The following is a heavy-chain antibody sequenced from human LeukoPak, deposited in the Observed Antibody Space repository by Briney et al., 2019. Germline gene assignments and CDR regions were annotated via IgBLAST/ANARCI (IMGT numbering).Heavy chain of an antibody. Sequence: GASVKVSCKASGYTFTAYYINWVRQAPGRGLEWMGRINPNSGGTNYAQKFQGRVTMTRDTSISTTYMELSRLRSDDTAVYYCARELGLGIMVRGFIRWGQGTLVTVSS. V-gene: IGHV1-2*06. CDR2: INPNSGGT. J-gene: IGHJ4*02. D-gene: IGHD3-10*01. CDR3: ARELGLGIMVRGFIR. CDR1: GYTFTAYY.